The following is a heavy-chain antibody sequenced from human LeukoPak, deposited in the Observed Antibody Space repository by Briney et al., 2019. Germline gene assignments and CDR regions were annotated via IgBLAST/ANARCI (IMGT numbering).Heavy chain of an antibody. CDR1: GFTVSSNY. Sequence: GGSLRLSCAASGFTVSSNYMSWVRQAPGKGLEWVSVIYSGGSTYYADSVKGRFTISRDNSKNTLYLQMNSLRAEDTAVYYCARDQCTNGVCYTPTSNWFDPWGQGTLVTVSS. J-gene: IGHJ5*02. CDR3: ARDQCTNGVCYTPTSNWFDP. D-gene: IGHD2-8*01. CDR2: IYSGGST. V-gene: IGHV3-66*01.